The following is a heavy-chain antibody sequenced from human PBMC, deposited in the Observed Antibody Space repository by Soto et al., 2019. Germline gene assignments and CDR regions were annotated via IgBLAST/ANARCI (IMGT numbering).Heavy chain of an antibody. CDR3: AKGSYCSSGTCTNWFDT. J-gene: IGHJ5*02. Sequence: QVQLVQSGGEVKRPGASVKVSCKTSGYTFSNYGITWVRQAPGQPLEWLGWISLYSDGTNYAQSFQGRVTMTTDRSTTTAYMELKSLTYDDTAVYYCAKGSYCSSGTCTNWFDTWGQGTLVTVSS. CDR1: GYTFSNYG. V-gene: IGHV1-18*01. D-gene: IGHD2-15*01. CDR2: ISLYSDGT.